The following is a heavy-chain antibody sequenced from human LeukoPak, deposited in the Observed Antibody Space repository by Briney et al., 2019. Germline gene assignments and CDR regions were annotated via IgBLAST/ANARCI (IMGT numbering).Heavy chain of an antibody. J-gene: IGHJ5*02. D-gene: IGHD3-16*01. V-gene: IGHV3-74*01. CDR1: GFTFSSYW. Sequence: PGGSLRLSCAASGFTFSSYWMHWVRQGPGKGLAWVSRISTDGSSTDYADSVKGRFTISRENAKNTLYLQMNSLRAEDTAVYYCARTRTLPIAGGFDTWGQGSLVTVSS. CDR3: ARTRTLPIAGGFDT. CDR2: ISTDGSST.